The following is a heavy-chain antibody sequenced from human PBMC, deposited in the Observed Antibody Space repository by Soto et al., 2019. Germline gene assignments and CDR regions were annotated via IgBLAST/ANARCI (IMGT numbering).Heavy chain of an antibody. CDR3: ARRSGAYAFDI. Sequence: VQLVESGGGVVQPGRSLRLSCVVSGFTFSSYAMHWVRQAPGKGLEWVAVISYDGSNKYYADSVKGRFTISRDNSKNTLYLQMNSLRAEDTAAYYCARRSGAYAFDIWGQGTMVTVSS. V-gene: IGHV3-30-3*01. J-gene: IGHJ3*02. CDR2: ISYDGSNK. CDR1: GFTFSSYA. D-gene: IGHD3-10*01.